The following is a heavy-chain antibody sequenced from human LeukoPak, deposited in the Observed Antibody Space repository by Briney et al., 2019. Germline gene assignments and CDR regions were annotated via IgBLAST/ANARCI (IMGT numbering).Heavy chain of an antibody. CDR3: ARHRHHFDY. V-gene: IGHV4-4*09. J-gene: IGHJ4*02. Sequence: SETLSLTCTASGGSISSYYWSWIRQPPGKGLEWIGYIYTSGSTNYNPSLKSRVTISVDTSKNQFSLKLSSVTAADTAVYYCARHRHHFDYWGQGTLVTVSS. CDR1: GGSISSYY. CDR2: IYTSGST.